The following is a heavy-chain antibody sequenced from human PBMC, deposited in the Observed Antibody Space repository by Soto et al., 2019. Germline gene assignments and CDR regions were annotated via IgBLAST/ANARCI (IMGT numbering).Heavy chain of an antibody. CDR3: TTPPGYCTNGVCPSLHYAYYYGMDV. V-gene: IGHV3-15*01. CDR1: GFTFSNAW. Sequence: GGSLRLSXAASGFTFSNAWMSWVRQAPGKGLEWVGRIKSKTDGGTTDYAAPVKGRFTISRDDSKNTLYLQMNSLKTEDTAVYYCTTPPGYCTNGVCPSLHYAYYYGMDVWGQGTTVTVSS. J-gene: IGHJ6*02. CDR2: IKSKTDGGTT. D-gene: IGHD2-8*01.